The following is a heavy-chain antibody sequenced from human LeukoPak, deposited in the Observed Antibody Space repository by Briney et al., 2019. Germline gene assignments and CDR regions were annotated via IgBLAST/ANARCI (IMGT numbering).Heavy chain of an antibody. CDR3: ARVVSSRGYGSESYYKDY. CDR2: ISAYNGNT. CDR1: GYTFTSYG. J-gene: IGHJ4*02. Sequence: GASVKVSCKASGYTFTSYGISWVRQAPGQGLEWMGWISAYNGNTNYAQKLQGRVTMTTDTSTSTAYMELRSLRSDDTAVYYCARVVSSRGYGSESYYKDYWGQGTLVTVSS. V-gene: IGHV1-18*01. D-gene: IGHD3-10*01.